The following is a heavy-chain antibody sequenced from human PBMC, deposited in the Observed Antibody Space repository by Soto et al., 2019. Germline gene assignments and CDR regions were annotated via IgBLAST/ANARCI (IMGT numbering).Heavy chain of an antibody. D-gene: IGHD2-21*02. J-gene: IGHJ4*02. V-gene: IGHV4-39*01. CDR2: TYYSGST. CDR1: GGSISSGGYY. CDR3: ARQRTSVVTQAYFDV. Sequence: SETLSLTCTVSGGSISSGGYYWSWIRQHPGKGLECIGCTYYSGSTYNNPSLRSRVTMSVDTSKDQFSLKLKSVTAADTALYFCARQRTSVVTQAYFDVWGPGSLVTVSS.